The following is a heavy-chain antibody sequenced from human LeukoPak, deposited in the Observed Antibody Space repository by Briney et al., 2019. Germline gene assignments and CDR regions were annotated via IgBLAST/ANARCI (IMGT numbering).Heavy chain of an antibody. CDR1: GGSISSYY. CDR2: IYYSGST. D-gene: IGHD3-9*01. J-gene: IGHJ4*02. CDR3: ARLTQSKTFDY. V-gene: IGHV4-59*01. Sequence: SETLFLTCTVSGGSISSYYWSWIRQPPGKGLEWIGYIYYSGSTNYNPSLKSRVTISVDTSKNQFSLKLSSVTAADTAVYYCARLTQSKTFDYWGQGTLVTVSS.